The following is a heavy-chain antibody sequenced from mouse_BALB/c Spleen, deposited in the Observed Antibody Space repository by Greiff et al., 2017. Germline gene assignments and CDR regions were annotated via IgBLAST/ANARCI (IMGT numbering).Heavy chain of an antibody. CDR1: GYSITSDYA. Sequence: EVKLMESGPGLVKPSQSLSLTCTVTGYSITSDYAWNWIRQFPGNKLEWMGYISYSGSTSYNPSLKSRISITRDTSKNQFFLQLNSVTTEDTATYYCARYCDWYFDVWGAGTTVTVSS. V-gene: IGHV3-2*02. CDR2: ISYSGST. CDR3: ARYCDWYFDV. J-gene: IGHJ1*01.